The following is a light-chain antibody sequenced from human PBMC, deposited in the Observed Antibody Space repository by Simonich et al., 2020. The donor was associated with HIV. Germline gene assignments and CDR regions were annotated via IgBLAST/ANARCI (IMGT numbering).Light chain of an antibody. CDR1: QSVSSN. Sequence: EIVMTQSPATLSVSPGERATLSCRASQSVSSNFAWYQQKPGQAPRLLIYGASTRATGIPARFSGSGSGTEFTLIISSLQSEDFAVYYCQQYNNWPLTFGQGTRLEIK. J-gene: IGKJ5*01. CDR2: GAS. V-gene: IGKV3-15*01. CDR3: QQYNNWPLT.